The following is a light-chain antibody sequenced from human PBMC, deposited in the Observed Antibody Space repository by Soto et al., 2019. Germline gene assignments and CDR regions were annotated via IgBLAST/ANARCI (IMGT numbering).Light chain of an antibody. V-gene: IGLV1-40*01. J-gene: IGLJ2*01. CDR3: QSYDSSLSDSVV. CDR2: ANS. Sequence: QSVLTQPPSVSGAPGQRVTISCTGSSSNIGAGYDVHWYQQLPGTAPQLLIYANSDRPSGVPDRFSGSKSGTSASLAITGLQAEDEADYYCQSYDSSLSDSVVFGGGTKLTVL. CDR1: SSNIGAGYD.